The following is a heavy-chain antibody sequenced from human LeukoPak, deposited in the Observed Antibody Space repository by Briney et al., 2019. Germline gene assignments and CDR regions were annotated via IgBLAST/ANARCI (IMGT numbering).Heavy chain of an antibody. D-gene: IGHD6-19*01. Sequence: GGSLRLSCAASGFTFDDYGMHWVRQAPGKGLEWVSGINWNGDNIDYADSVKGRFIISRDNAKNSLFLQMHNLTTDDTAVYYCAKSTSGWRAGWFDPWRQGTLVSVSS. CDR1: GFTFDDYG. V-gene: IGHV3-9*01. CDR2: INWNGDNI. CDR3: AKSTSGWRAGWFDP. J-gene: IGHJ5*02.